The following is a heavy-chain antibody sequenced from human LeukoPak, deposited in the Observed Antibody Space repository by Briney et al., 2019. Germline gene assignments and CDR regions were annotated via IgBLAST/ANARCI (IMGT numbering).Heavy chain of an antibody. D-gene: IGHD4-17*01. CDR1: GFTLSSYE. CDR2: INGSGGST. V-gene: IGHV3-23*01. J-gene: IGHJ5*02. Sequence: GGSLRLSCTASGFTLSSYEMSWIRQAPGKGLEWVSDINGSGGSTYYTDSVKGRFTISRDNSKNTLYLQMNSLRAEDTAIYYCAKKYTTGLDPWGQGTLVTVSS. CDR3: AKKYTTGLDP.